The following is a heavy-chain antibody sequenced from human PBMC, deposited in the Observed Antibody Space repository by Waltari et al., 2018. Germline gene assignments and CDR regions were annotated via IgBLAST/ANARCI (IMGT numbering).Heavy chain of an antibody. CDR3: AKVAMVQGVITNTDFDY. CDR1: GFTFSTYV. V-gene: IGHV3-30*02. J-gene: IGHJ4*02. Sequence: QVQLLESGGGVVQPGGSLRLSCAASGFTFSTYVMPCVPPAPGKGLEWVAFIRYDGSNKYYADSVKGRFTISRDNSKNTLYLQMNSLRAEDTAVYYCAKVAMVQGVITNTDFDYWGQGTLVTVSS. CDR2: IRYDGSNK. D-gene: IGHD3-10*01.